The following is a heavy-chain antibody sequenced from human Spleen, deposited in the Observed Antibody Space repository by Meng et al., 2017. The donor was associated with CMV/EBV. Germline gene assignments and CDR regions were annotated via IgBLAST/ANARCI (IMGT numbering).Heavy chain of an antibody. CDR2: ISSNISYT. J-gene: IGHJ6*02. V-gene: IGHV3-21*01. D-gene: IGHD6-19*01. CDR3: ARSGSGWYWHYYYGMDV. Sequence: GESLKISCAASGFSLSGYTMNWVRQAPGKGLEWVSSISSNISYTYYADSVKGRFTISRDNAKNTLYLQMNSLRAEDTAVYYCARSGSGWYWHYYYGMDVWGQGTTVTVSS. CDR1: GFSLSGYT.